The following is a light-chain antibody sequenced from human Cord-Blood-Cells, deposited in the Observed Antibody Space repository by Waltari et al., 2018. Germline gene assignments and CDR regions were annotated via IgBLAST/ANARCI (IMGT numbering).Light chain of an antibody. V-gene: IGKV1-27*01. CDR2: AAS. J-gene: IGKJ1*01. CDR3: QKYNSAPRT. Sequence: DIQMTPSPSSRSASVEARVTTTCRASQGISNYLSWYQQKPGKVPKLLIYAASTLQSGVPSRFSGSGSGTAFTLTISSLQPEDVATYYCQKYNSAPRTFGQGTKVEIK. CDR1: QGISNY.